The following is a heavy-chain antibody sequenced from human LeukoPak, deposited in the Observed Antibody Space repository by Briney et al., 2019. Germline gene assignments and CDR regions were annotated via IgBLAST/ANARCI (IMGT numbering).Heavy chain of an antibody. CDR1: AFAFSNYA. Sequence: GGSLRLSCTTSAFAFSNYAMSSVSQAPGKWPEWVSGISGFNTYYADSVKGRFTTFRDNPKNVLYLQLDRLRAEDTAVYSCAKDVCTSPRCLLYFDSWGQGTLVTVSS. V-gene: IGHV3-23*01. CDR2: ISGFNT. J-gene: IGHJ4*02. D-gene: IGHD2-8*01. CDR3: AKDVCTSPRCLLYFDS.